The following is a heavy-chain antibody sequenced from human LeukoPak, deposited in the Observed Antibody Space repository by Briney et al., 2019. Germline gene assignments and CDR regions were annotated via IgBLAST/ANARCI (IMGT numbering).Heavy chain of an antibody. CDR1: GFNVRSNF. CDR2: IYTGGGT. CDR3: VREVPQLLYY. V-gene: IGHV3-53*01. Sequence: GGSLRLSCAASGFNVRSNFMAWVRQAPGKGLEWVSVIYTGGGTYYADSVKGRFTISRDNSQNTVSLQMNSVRAEDTAMYYCVREVPQLLYYWGQGTLVSVSS. J-gene: IGHJ4*02. D-gene: IGHD2-2*01.